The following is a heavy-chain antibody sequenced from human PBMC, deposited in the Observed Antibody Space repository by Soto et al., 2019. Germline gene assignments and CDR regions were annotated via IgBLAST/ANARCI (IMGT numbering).Heavy chain of an antibody. CDR1: GFTFSSYA. CDR3: AKEKDYEYVWGNYRYTSDY. J-gene: IGHJ4*02. CDR2: IRGRGST. D-gene: IGHD3-16*02. Sequence: EVQVLQYGGGLVQPGESLRLYCEASGFTFSSYAMSWVRQAPGKGLEWVSGIRGRGSTNYADSVKGRFAISRDNSKNILYLQMNSLRAEDTAVYYCAKEKDYEYVWGNYRYTSDYWGQGTLVTVSS. V-gene: IGHV3-23*01.